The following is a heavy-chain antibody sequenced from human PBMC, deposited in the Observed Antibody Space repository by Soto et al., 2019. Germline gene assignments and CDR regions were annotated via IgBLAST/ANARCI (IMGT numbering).Heavy chain of an antibody. J-gene: IGHJ4*02. CDR2: ISYDGNLA. Sequence: QVELVESGGGVVQPGRSLRLSCAASGFTVSSYGMHCVRQAPGKGLEWVAVISYDGNLAYYADSVKGRFTISRDNSKNTLYLQMNSLRTEDTAIYYCAKEGPITNWYFDYWGQGTLVTVSS. V-gene: IGHV3-30*18. CDR3: AKEGPITNWYFDY. D-gene: IGHD1-1*01. CDR1: GFTVSSYG.